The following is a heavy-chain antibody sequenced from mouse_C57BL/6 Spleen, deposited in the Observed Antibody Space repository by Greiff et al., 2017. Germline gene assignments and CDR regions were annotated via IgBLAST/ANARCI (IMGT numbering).Heavy chain of an antibody. D-gene: IGHD1-1*02. Sequence: EVKLQESGGGLVKPGGSLKLSCAASGFTFSSYAMSWVRQTPDKRLEWVATISDGGSYPYYPDNVKGRFTIARDNAKNNLCLKMGHLKSEDTAIYYCARDRHLWAMDDWGKGTAVTVSS. V-gene: IGHV5-4*01. CDR1: GFTFSSYA. J-gene: IGHJ4*01. CDR3: ARDRHLWAMDD. CDR2: ISDGGSYP.